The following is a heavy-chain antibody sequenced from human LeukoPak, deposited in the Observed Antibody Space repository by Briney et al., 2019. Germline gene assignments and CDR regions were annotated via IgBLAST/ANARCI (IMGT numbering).Heavy chain of an antibody. V-gene: IGHV4-59*01. Sequence: SETLSLTCSISGDSISSYYWNWLRQPPGKELEWIGYVYYNGGTNYNPSLKSRVTLSVDTSKNEFSLKLNSVTAADTALYYCARGAVEWLFDYDYYYMDVWGKGTTVIVS. D-gene: IGHD3-3*01. CDR2: VYYNGGT. J-gene: IGHJ6*03. CDR3: ARGAVEWLFDYDYYYMDV. CDR1: GDSISSYY.